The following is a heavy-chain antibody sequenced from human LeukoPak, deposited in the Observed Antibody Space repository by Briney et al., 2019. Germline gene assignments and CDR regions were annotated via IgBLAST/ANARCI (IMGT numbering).Heavy chain of an antibody. Sequence: GGSLRLSCAASGFTFSSYSMNWVRQAPGKGLEWVSYISCSSSTIYYADSVKGRFTISRDNAKNSLYLQMNSLRAEDTAVYYCARAYYYGSGNDWFDPWWQGTLVTVSS. D-gene: IGHD3-10*01. J-gene: IGHJ5*02. CDR2: ISCSSSTI. CDR3: ARAYYYGSGNDWFDP. CDR1: GFTFSSYS. V-gene: IGHV3-48*04.